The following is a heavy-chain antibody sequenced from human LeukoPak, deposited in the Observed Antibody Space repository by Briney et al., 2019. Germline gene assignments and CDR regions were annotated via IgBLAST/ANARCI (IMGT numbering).Heavy chain of an antibody. CDR1: GGSFSGYY. CDR2: INHSGST. V-gene: IGHV4-34*01. J-gene: IGHJ4*02. Sequence: PSETLSLTCAVYGGSFSGYYWSWIRQPPGKGLEWIGEINHSGSTNYNPSLKSRVTMSVDTSKNQFSLKLSSVTAADTAVYYCARGEWLRSWFGYWGQGTLVTVSS. D-gene: IGHD5-12*01. CDR3: ARGEWLRSWFGY.